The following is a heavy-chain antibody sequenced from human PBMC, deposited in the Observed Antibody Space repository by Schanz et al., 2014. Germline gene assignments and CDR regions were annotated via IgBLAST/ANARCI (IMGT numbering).Heavy chain of an antibody. Sequence: QVQLVESGGGVVQPGGSLRLSCESSGFTFNGHAMHWVRQAPGKGLEWVAVTSYDGSQKYYTDSVKGRFTVPRDNSKNTLYLQLNSLRAEDTAVYYCARDDKRYFDWLSTFDLWGQGTMVAVSS. D-gene: IGHD3-9*01. CDR3: ARDDKRYFDWLSTFDL. J-gene: IGHJ3*01. CDR1: GFTFNGHA. CDR2: TSYDGSQK. V-gene: IGHV3-30*04.